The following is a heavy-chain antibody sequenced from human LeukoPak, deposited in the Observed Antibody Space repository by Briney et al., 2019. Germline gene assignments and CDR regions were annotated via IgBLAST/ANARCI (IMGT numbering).Heavy chain of an antibody. Sequence: ASVKVSCKASGYTFTSYDMNWVRQATGQGLEWLGWMNPNSGNTGYAQNFQGRVTMTMNTSITTAYIELSSLRSEDTAVYYCARALSWTTESYYYMDVWGKGTTVTVSS. D-gene: IGHD3/OR15-3a*01. J-gene: IGHJ6*03. V-gene: IGHV1-8*01. CDR1: GYTFTSYD. CDR2: MNPNSGNT. CDR3: ARALSWTTESYYYMDV.